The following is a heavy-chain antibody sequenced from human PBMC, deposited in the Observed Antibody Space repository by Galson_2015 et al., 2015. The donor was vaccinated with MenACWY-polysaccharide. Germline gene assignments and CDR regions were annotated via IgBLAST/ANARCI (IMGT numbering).Heavy chain of an antibody. D-gene: IGHD2-21*01. CDR1: GYKFSSYD. CDR3: TRIIARKHTFVDS. CDR2: MNPNSGNT. J-gene: IGHJ4*02. Sequence: SVKVSCKASGYKFSSYDINWVRQARGQGLEWMGWMNPNSGNTGYAQKFQGRVAMTRDIATSTAYMGLRMLRYDDTAVYYCTRIIARKHTFVDSWGQGTLVSVS. V-gene: IGHV1-8*01.